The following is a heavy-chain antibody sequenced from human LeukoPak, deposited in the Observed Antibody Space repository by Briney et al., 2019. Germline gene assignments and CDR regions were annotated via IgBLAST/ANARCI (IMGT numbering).Heavy chain of an antibody. CDR1: GFTFSSCW. CDR3: ARDGGYSSGH. D-gene: IGHD6-19*01. J-gene: IGHJ4*02. V-gene: IGHV3-7*01. Sequence: GGSLKLSCAATGFTFSSCWMSWVRQAPGKGLEWVANIKQDGSEKYYVDSVKGRFTISRDNAKNSLYLQMNSLRAEDTAVYYCARDGGYSSGHWGQGTLVTVSS. CDR2: IKQDGSEK.